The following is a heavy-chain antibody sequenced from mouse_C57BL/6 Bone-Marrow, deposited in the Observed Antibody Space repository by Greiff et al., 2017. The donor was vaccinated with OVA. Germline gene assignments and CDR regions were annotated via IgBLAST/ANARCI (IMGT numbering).Heavy chain of an antibody. Sequence: QVQLKQPGAELVKPGASVKLSCKASGYTFTSYWMPWVKQRPGQGLEWIGEIDPSNSYTNYNQKFKGKATLTVDTSSSTAYMQLSSLTSEDSAVYYCASDYYGSSYVWYFDVWGTGTTVTVSS. CDR2: IDPSNSYT. D-gene: IGHD1-1*01. J-gene: IGHJ1*03. V-gene: IGHV1-50*01. CDR3: ASDYYGSSYVWYFDV. CDR1: GYTFTSYW.